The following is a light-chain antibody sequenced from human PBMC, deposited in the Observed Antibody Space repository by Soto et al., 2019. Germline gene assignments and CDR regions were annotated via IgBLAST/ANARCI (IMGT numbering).Light chain of an antibody. CDR3: QQYNNWPPDT. CDR1: QSVSSN. CDR2: GAS. V-gene: IGKV3-15*01. J-gene: IGKJ1*01. Sequence: EIVMTQSPATLSVSPGERATLSCRASQSVSSNLAWYQQKPGQAPRLLIYGASTRATGIPARFSGSGSGTEFTLTIRSLQSEDCAVYYCQQYNNWPPDTFGQGTKVEIK.